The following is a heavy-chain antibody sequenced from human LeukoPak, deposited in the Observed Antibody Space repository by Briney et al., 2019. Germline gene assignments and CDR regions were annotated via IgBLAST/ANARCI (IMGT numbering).Heavy chain of an antibody. D-gene: IGHD5-12*01. J-gene: IGHJ4*02. CDR2: ISYDGSKK. CDR1: GFTFSSYV. Sequence: PGRSLRLSCAASGFTFSSYVMYWVRQAPGKGLEWVAQISYDGSKKYYADSVKGRFTIPRDNAKNTLSLHMNSLRAEDSSLYYCAKDRAAEVVTTFDSWGQGTLVTVSS. CDR3: AKDRAAEVVTTFDS. V-gene: IGHV3-30-3*01.